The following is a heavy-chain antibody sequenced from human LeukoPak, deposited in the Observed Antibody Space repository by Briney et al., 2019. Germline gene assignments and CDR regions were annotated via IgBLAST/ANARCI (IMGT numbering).Heavy chain of an antibody. CDR1: GGSISSSSYY. V-gene: IGHV4-61*01. D-gene: IGHD4-17*01. Sequence: SETLSLTCTVSGGSISSSSYYWSWIRQPPGKGLEWIGYIYYSGSTNYNPSLKSRVTISVDTSKNQFSLKLSSVTAADTAVYYCARYTRKDYGDYGFDYWGQGTLVTVSS. J-gene: IGHJ4*02. CDR3: ARYTRKDYGDYGFDY. CDR2: IYYSGST.